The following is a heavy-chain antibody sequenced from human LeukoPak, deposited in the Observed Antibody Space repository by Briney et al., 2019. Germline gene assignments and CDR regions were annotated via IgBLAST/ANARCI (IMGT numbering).Heavy chain of an antibody. V-gene: IGHV3-43*01. J-gene: IGHJ6*02. D-gene: IGHD3/OR15-3a*01. CDR2: ISWDGGST. CDR3: TKGGLGGMDV. CDR1: GFTFDDYT. Sequence: GGSLRLSCAASGFTFDDYTMHWVRQAPGKGLEWVSLISWDGGSTYYADSVKGRFTISRDNSKNSLYLQMNSLRTEDTALYYCTKGGLGGMDVWGQGTTVTVSS.